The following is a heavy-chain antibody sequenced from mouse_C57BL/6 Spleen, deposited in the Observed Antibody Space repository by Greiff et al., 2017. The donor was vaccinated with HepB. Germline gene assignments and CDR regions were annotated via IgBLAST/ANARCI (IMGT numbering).Heavy chain of an antibody. V-gene: IGHV1-15*01. CDR2: IDPETGGT. CDR1: GYTFTDYE. CDR3: TRLEGLRRALDY. Sequence: QVQLKQSGAELVRPGASVTLSCKASGYTFTDYEMHWVKQTPVHGLEWIGAIDPETGGTAYNQKFKGKAILTADKSSSTAYMELRSLTSEDSAVYYCTRLEGLRRALDYWGQGTTLTVSS. J-gene: IGHJ2*01. D-gene: IGHD2-4*01.